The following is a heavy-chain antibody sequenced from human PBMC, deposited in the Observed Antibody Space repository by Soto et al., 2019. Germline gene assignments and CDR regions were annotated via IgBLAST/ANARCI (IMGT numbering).Heavy chain of an antibody. D-gene: IGHD4-4*01. CDR2: INPRGGST. J-gene: IGHJ6*02. V-gene: IGHV1-46*01. CDR3: ARDRCTVTTDDCYYYGMDV. Sequence: GPSVKVSCKASGYTFTSYYMHWVRQAPGQGLEWMGIINPRGGSTSYAQKFQGRVTMTRDTSTSTVYMELSSLRSEDTAVYYCARDRCTVTTDDCYYYGMDVWGQGTTVTVSS. CDR1: GYTFTSYY.